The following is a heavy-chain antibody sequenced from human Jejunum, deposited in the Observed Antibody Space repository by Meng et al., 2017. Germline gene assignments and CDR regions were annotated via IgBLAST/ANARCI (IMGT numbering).Heavy chain of an antibody. V-gene: IGHV7-4-1*02. CDR3: AKKTQGSSGYFDY. Sequence: QVELVQSGFELKNPGASVMVSCKASGYTFITYALHWVRQAPGQGLEWMGWINTNTGSPTYAQGLTGRFVFSLDTSLSTAFLQISSLKPEDTAIYYCAKKTQGSSGYFDYWGQGTLVTVSS. J-gene: IGHJ4*02. CDR1: GYTFITYA. D-gene: IGHD2-8*02. CDR2: INTNTGSP.